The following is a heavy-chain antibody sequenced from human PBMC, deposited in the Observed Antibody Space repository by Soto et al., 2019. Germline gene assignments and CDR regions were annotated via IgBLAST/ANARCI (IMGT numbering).Heavy chain of an antibody. D-gene: IGHD3-9*01. V-gene: IGHV3-33*01. CDR3: ARGFEDSYDILTGFDLHFINWFDP. Sequence: GGSLRLSCAASGFTFSSYGMHWVRQAPGKGLEWVAVIWYDGSNKYYADSVKGRFTISRDNSKNTLYLQMNSLRAEDTAVYYCARGFEDSYDILTGFDLHFINWFDPWGQGTLVTVSS. CDR1: GFTFSSYG. J-gene: IGHJ5*02. CDR2: IWYDGSNK.